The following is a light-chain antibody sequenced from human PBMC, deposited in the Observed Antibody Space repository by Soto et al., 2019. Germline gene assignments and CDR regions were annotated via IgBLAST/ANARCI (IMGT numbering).Light chain of an antibody. CDR2: DVN. CDR1: SSDIGGYDF. CDR3: TSYAGSSTHVV. J-gene: IGLJ2*01. Sequence: QSALTQPASVSGSPGQSITLSCTGTSSDIGGYDFVSWYQRYPGKAPKLIIYDVNNRPSGVSNRFSGSKSGNTASLTISGLQAEDEADYYCTSYAGSSTHVVFGGGTKLTVL. V-gene: IGLV2-14*01.